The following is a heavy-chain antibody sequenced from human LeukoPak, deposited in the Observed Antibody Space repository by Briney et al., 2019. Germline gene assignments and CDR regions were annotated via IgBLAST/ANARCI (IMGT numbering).Heavy chain of an antibody. CDR2: INPNSGGT. J-gene: IGHJ4*02. V-gene: IGHV1-2*02. CDR1: GYTFTGYY. D-gene: IGHD2-15*01. Sequence: ASVKVSCKASGYTFTGYYMHWVRQAPGQGLEWMGWINPNSGGTNYAQKFQGRVTMTRDTSISTAYMELSRLRSDDTAVYYCARDEIEAEEELLDYWGRGTLVTVSS. CDR3: ARDEIEAEEELLDY.